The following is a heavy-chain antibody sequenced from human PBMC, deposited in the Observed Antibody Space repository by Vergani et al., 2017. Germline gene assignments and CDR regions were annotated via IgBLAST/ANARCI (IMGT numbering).Heavy chain of an antibody. CDR3: AQLPYSGVNWFDP. V-gene: IGHV3-23*01. D-gene: IGHD2-2*01. J-gene: IGHJ5*02. CDR2: ISGSGGST. Sequence: EVQLLESGGGLVQPGGSLRLSCAASGFTFSSYAMSWVRQAPGTGLEWVSAISGSGGSTYYADSVKGRFTISRDNSKNTLYLQMTSLNAEDTAVYYCAQLPYSGVNWFDPWGQGTLVTVSS. CDR1: GFTFSSYA.